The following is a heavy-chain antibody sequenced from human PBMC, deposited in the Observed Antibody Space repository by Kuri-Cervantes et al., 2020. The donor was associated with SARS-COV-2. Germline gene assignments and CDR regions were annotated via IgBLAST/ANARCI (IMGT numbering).Heavy chain of an antibody. CDR1: GFTFSSYG. Sequence: GESLKISCAASGFTFSSYGMHWVRQAPGKGLEWVAVIWYDGSNKYYAGSVKGRFTISRDNSKNTLYLQMNSLRAEDTAVYYCARAYSSGWYYYYGMDVWGQGTTVTVSS. D-gene: IGHD6-19*01. CDR3: ARAYSSGWYYYYGMDV. CDR2: IWYDGSNK. V-gene: IGHV3-33*01. J-gene: IGHJ6*02.